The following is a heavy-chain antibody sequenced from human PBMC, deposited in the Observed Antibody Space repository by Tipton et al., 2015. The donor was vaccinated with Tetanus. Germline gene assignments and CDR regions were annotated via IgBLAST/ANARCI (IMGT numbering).Heavy chain of an antibody. V-gene: IGHV4-4*07. CDR2: IYYSGST. CDR1: GGSISSYY. CDR3: ARESWNRDAFDI. Sequence: TLSLTCTVSGGSISSYYWSWIRQPAGKGLEWIGRIYYSGSTNYNPSLKSRVTISVDTSKNQFSLKLSSVTAADTAVYYCARESWNRDAFDIWGQGTMVTVSS. J-gene: IGHJ3*02. D-gene: IGHD1-1*01.